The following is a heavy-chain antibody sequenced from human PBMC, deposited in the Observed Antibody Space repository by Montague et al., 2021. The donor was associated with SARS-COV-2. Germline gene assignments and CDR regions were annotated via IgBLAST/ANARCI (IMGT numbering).Heavy chain of an antibody. D-gene: IGHD1-26*01. CDR3: GRGLVGFAGHWL. Sequence: TLSLTCTVSGDSTNSGSYYWSWLRQPAGKGLEWTGRVYRSGDANYHLSLESRISISIDTSKNQTSLRLTSATAADTGVYYCGRGLVGFAGHWLWGHGTMVTAS. CDR2: VYRSGDA. J-gene: IGHJ3*01. CDR1: GDSTNSGSYY. V-gene: IGHV4-61*02.